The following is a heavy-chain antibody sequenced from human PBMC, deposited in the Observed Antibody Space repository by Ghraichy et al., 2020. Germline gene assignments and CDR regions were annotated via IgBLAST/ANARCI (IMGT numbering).Heavy chain of an antibody. J-gene: IGHJ4*02. CDR3: AKQGAWELLQGEADY. CDR2: ISYDGSNK. V-gene: IGHV3-30*18. Sequence: GGSLRLSCAASGFTFSSYGMHWVRQAPGKGLEWVAVISYDGSNKYYADSVKGRFTISRDNSKNTLYLQMNSLRAEDTAVYYCAKQGAWELLQGEADYWGQGTLVTVSS. CDR1: GFTFSSYG. D-gene: IGHD1-26*01.